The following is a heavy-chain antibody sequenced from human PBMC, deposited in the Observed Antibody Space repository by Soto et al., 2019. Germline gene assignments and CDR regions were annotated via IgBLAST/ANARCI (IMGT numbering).Heavy chain of an antibody. J-gene: IGHJ5*02. V-gene: IGHV4-59*08. CDR1: GGSISSYY. D-gene: IGHD2-15*01. CDR3: ARGTPSPLIVRSSRGPWFDP. CDR2: MYYGGGT. Sequence: TLSLTCTVSGGSISSYYWSWIRQPPGKGLEWIGYMYYGGGTNYNPSLKSRVTISVDTSKMQVSLKLSSVTAADTAVYFCARGTPSPLIVRSSRGPWFDPWGQGTLVTVSS.